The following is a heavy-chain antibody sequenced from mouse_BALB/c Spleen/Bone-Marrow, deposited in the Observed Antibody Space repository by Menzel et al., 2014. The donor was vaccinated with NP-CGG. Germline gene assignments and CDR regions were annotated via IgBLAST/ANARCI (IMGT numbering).Heavy chain of an antibody. CDR3: VRSYDSYAMDS. J-gene: IGHJ4*01. Sequence: EVQGVESGGGLVQPGGSRKLSCGASGFTFSSFGMHWVRQAPEKGLGWVAYISSGSRNIYYVDTVKGRFIISRDNPKNTLFLQMTSLRSEDTAMYYCVRSYDSYAMDSWGQGTSVTVSS. V-gene: IGHV5-17*02. CDR2: ISSGSRNI. D-gene: IGHD2-10*02. CDR1: GFTFSSFG.